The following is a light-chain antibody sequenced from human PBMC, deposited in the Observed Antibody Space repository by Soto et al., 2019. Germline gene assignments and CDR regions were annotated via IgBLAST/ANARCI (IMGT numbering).Light chain of an antibody. J-gene: IGLJ3*02. CDR3: SSYTTSGTPV. CDR2: EVS. CDR1: SSDVGGYNY. V-gene: IGLV2-14*01. Sequence: QSARTQPASVSRSPGQTITISCTGTSSDVGGYNYLSWYQQHPGKAPKVMIYEVSNRPSGVSNRFSGSKSGNTASLTISGLQAEDESDYFCSSYTTSGTPVFGGGTKLTIL.